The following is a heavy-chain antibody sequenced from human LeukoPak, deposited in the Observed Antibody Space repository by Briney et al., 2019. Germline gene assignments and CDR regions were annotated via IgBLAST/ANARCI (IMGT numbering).Heavy chain of an antibody. V-gene: IGHV4-31*03. D-gene: IGHD1-26*01. CDR2: IYYSGST. CDR1: GGSISSGGYY. J-gene: IGHJ4*02. Sequence: SQTLSLTCTVSGGSISSGGYYWSWIRQHPGKGLEWIGYIYYSGSTYYNPSLKSRVTISVDTSKNQFSLKLSSVTAADTAVYYCASQKEWEPVDYWGQGTLVTVSS. CDR3: ASQKEWEPVDY.